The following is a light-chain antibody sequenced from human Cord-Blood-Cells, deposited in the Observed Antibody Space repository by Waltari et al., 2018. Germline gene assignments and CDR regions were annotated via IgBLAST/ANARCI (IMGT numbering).Light chain of an antibody. J-gene: IGLJ1*01. CDR1: SSNIGAGYD. V-gene: IGLV1-40*01. CDR2: GNS. CDR3: QSYDSSLSGYV. Sequence: QSVLTQPPSVSGAPGQRVTISCTGSSSNIGAGYDVHWYQQLPGTAPKLLIYGNSNRPSGCPDRFSGSESGTSASLAITGLQAEDEADYYCQSYDSSLSGYVFGTGTKVTVL.